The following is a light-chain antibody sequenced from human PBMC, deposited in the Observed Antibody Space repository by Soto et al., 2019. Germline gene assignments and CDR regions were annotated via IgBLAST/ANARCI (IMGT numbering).Light chain of an antibody. CDR1: QSVATN. CDR2: GAS. CDR3: QQYNNWPQT. V-gene: IGKV3-15*01. J-gene: IGKJ1*01. Sequence: VMTQAPATLSLSHGERATLSCRASQSVATNLAWYQQRPGQAPRLLIYGASKRAIGLPARFSGSGSGTEFTLTITSLQSEDFAVYYCQQYNNWPQTFGQGTKVDIK.